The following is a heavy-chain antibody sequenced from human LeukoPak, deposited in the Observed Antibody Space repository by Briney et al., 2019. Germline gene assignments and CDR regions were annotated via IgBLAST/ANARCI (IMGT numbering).Heavy chain of an antibody. J-gene: IGHJ3*02. CDR2: ISSSSSYI. CDR3: AKDRGGSYAKGPGHRYDAFDI. V-gene: IGHV3-21*01. D-gene: IGHD1-26*01. Sequence: PGGSLRLSCAASGFTFSSYRMNWVRQAPGKGLEWVSSISSSSSYIYYADSVKGRFTISRDNAKNSLYLQMNSLRAEDTAVYYCAKDRGGSYAKGPGHRYDAFDIWGQGTMVTVSS. CDR1: GFTFSSYR.